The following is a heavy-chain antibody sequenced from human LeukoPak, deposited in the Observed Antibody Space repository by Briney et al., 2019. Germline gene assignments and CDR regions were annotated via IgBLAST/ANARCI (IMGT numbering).Heavy chain of an antibody. J-gene: IGHJ4*02. V-gene: IGHV1-69*04. CDR3: AREAVKGYTPRQLDY. CDR2: IIPILGIA. CDR1: GGTFSSYA. D-gene: IGHD5-24*01. Sequence: ASVTVSCKASGGTFSSYAISWVRQAPGQGLEWMGRIIPILGIANYAQKFQGRVTITADKSTSIAYMELSSLRSEDTAVYYCAREAVKGYTPRQLDYWGQGTLVTVSS.